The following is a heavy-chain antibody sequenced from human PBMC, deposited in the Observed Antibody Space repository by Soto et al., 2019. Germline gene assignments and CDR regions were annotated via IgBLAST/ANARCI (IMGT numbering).Heavy chain of an antibody. V-gene: IGHV1-69*13. CDR1: GGTFSSYA. D-gene: IGHD2-15*01. CDR2: IIPIFGTA. CDR3: ARGLREHCSGGSCYVIGNWFDP. Sequence: GASVKVSCKASGGTFSSYAISWVRQAPGQGLEWMGGIIPIFGTANYAQKFQGRVTITADESTSTAYMELSSLRSEDTAVYYCARGLREHCSGGSCYVIGNWFDPWGQGTLVTVSS. J-gene: IGHJ5*02.